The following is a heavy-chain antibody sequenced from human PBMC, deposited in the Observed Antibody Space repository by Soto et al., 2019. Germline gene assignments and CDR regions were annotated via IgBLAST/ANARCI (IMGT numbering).Heavy chain of an antibody. CDR1: GYTFTSYA. CDR3: ASEAYVGEFDY. D-gene: IGHD3-16*01. V-gene: IGHV1-3*05. CDR2: INAGNGNT. Sequence: QVQLVQSGAEEKKPGASVKVSCKASGYTFTSYAMHWVRQAPGQRLGWMGWINAGNGNTKYSQKFQGRVTITRDPSASTAYMELSSLRPEDTAVYYCASEAYVGEFDYGGQGPLVTVSS. J-gene: IGHJ4*02.